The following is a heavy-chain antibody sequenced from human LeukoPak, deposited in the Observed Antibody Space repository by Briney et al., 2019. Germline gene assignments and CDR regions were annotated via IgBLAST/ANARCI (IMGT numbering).Heavy chain of an antibody. V-gene: IGHV4-34*01. D-gene: IGHD6-13*01. CDR2: INHSGAT. Sequence: PSETLSLTCAVSDGSFSESYWTWIRQPPGKGLEWVAEINHSGATDYSPAPKSRVSISVDPSKKQFSLRLESVTVADTAMYYCARRRPIAMKGYFNWSFDLWGRGTLVTVSS. CDR3: ARRRPIAMKGYFNWSFDL. CDR1: DGSFSESY. J-gene: IGHJ2*01.